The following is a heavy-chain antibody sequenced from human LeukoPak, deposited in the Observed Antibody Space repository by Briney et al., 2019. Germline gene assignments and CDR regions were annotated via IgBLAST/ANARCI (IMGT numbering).Heavy chain of an antibody. V-gene: IGHV3-7*01. Sequence: GGSLRLSCAASAFTFSSYWMSWVRQAPGKGPEWVANIKEDGSEIHYVDSVKGRFTISRDNAKNSLCLQLNSLGVEDTAVYYCARDRGYSSFDYWGQGTLVTVSS. D-gene: IGHD4-23*01. CDR3: ARDRGYSSFDY. J-gene: IGHJ4*02. CDR2: IKEDGSEI. CDR1: AFTFSSYW.